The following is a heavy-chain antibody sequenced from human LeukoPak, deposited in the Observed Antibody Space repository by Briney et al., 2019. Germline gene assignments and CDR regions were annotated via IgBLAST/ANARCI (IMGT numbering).Heavy chain of an antibody. Sequence: GGSLRLSCAASGFTFSSYDMTWVRQAPGKGLEWVSGISSSGAITYFAESVKGPFTISRANSKNTLYLQMNSLRAEDTAVYYFAYGYNLGFDYWGQGTLVTVSS. D-gene: IGHD5-24*01. CDR1: GFTFSSYD. CDR2: ISSSGAIT. J-gene: IGHJ4*02. V-gene: IGHV3-23*01. CDR3: AYGYNLGFDY.